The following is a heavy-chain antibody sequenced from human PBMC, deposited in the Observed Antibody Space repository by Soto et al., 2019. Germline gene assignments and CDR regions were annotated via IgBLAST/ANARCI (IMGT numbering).Heavy chain of an antibody. CDR2: IKQDGSEK. V-gene: IGHV3-7*04. CDR1: GFPFSSYW. J-gene: IGHJ5*02. Sequence: HPGGSLRLSCAASGFPFSSYWMSWVRQAPGKGPEWVANIKQDGSEKYYVDSVKGRFTISRDNAKNSLYLQMNSLRAEDTAVYYCARGPPFDPWGQGTLVTVSS. CDR3: ARGPPFDP.